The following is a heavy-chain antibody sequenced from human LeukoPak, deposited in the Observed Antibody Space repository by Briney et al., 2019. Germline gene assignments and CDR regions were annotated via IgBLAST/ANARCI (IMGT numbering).Heavy chain of an antibody. CDR2: IYYSGST. CDR1: GGSISSYY. V-gene: IGHV4-59*01. D-gene: IGHD3-3*01. CDR3: ARTSIGGYYYGMDV. Sequence: SETLSLTCTVPGGSISSYYWSWIRQPPGKGLEWIGYIYYSGSTNYNPSLKSRVTISVDTSKNQFSLKLSSVTAADTAVYYCARTSIGGYYYGMDVWGQGTTVTVSS. J-gene: IGHJ6*02.